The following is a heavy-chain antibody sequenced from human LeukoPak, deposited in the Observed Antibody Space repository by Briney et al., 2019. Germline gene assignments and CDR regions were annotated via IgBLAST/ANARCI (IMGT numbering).Heavy chain of an antibody. CDR2: IKQDGSEK. CDR1: GFTFSSYW. D-gene: IGHD2-8*02. J-gene: IGHJ6*02. V-gene: IGHV3-7*01. Sequence: GGSLRLSCAASGFTFSSYWMSWVRQAPGKGLEWVANIKQDGSEKYYVDSVKGRFTISRDNSKNTLYLQMNSLRAEDTAVYYCAREGSGGNTYYYYYYGMDVWGQGTTVTVSS. CDR3: AREGSGGNTYYYYYYGMDV.